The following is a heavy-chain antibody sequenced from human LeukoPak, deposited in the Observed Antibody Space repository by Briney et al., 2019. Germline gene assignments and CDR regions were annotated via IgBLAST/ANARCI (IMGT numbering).Heavy chain of an antibody. CDR3: AKGDHYYDTSGDYYMDV. CDR1: GFTFSSYA. V-gene: IGHV3-23*01. D-gene: IGHD3-22*01. J-gene: IGHJ6*03. CDR2: ISDSGDAT. Sequence: PGGSLRLSCAASGFTFSSYAMSWVRQAPGKGLEWVSAISDSGDATYYADSVKGRFTFSRDNSKNTLYLQMNSLRAEDTAVYYCAKGDHYYDTSGDYYMDVWGKGTTVTVSS.